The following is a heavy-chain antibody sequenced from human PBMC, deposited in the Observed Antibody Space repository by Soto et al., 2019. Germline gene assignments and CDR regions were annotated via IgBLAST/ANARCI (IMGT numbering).Heavy chain of an antibody. V-gene: IGHV3-30-3*01. CDR2: ISYDGSNK. CDR3: ARGGHGDYDSDAFDI. Sequence: QVQLVESGGGVVQPGRSLRLSCAASGFTFSSYAMHWVRQAPGKGLEWVAVISYDGSNKYYADSVKGRFTISRDNSKNTLYLQMNSLRAEDTAVYYCARGGHGDYDSDAFDIWGQRTMVTVSS. J-gene: IGHJ3*02. D-gene: IGHD4-17*01. CDR1: GFTFSSYA.